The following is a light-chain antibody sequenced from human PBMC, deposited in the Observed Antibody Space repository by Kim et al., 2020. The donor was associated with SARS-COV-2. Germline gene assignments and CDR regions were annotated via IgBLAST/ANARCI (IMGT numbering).Light chain of an antibody. V-gene: IGLV1-44*01. CDR1: SSNIGSNT. CDR3: AAWDDSLNGWV. J-gene: IGLJ3*02. CDR2: SNN. Sequence: QSVLTQPPSASGTPGQRVTISCSGNSSNIGSNTVNWYQQLPGTAPKLLIYSNNQRPSGVPDRFSGSKSGTSASLAISGLQSEDEADYYCAAWDDSLNGWVFGGGTQLTVL.